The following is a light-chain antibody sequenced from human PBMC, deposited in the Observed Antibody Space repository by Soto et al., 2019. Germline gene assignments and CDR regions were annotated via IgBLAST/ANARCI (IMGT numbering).Light chain of an antibody. CDR1: SSNIGAGYD. CDR2: GNN. J-gene: IGLJ1*01. CDR3: QSYDTSLDALYV. V-gene: IGLV1-40*01. Sequence: QPVLTQPPSVSGASGEKVTISCTGSSSNIGAGYDVHWYQQLPGTAPKLLLYGNNNRPSGVPDRFSGSKSGTSASLAITGLQTEDEADYYCQSYDTSLDALYVFRTGTKLTVL.